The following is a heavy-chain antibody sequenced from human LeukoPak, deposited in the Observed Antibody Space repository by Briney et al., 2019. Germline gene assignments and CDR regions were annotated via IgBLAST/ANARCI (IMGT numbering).Heavy chain of an antibody. V-gene: IGHV3-23*01. Sequence: PGGSLRLSCAASVLTFRKYAMNWVRQARGKGLEWVSTISGSAGSTYYADAVKGRFTISRDNSKSTLYLQMNSLRADDTAVYYCAKALRTDYYYYMDVWGKGTTVTVSS. J-gene: IGHJ6*03. CDR1: VLTFRKYA. CDR2: ISGSAGST. CDR3: AKALRTDYYYYMDV.